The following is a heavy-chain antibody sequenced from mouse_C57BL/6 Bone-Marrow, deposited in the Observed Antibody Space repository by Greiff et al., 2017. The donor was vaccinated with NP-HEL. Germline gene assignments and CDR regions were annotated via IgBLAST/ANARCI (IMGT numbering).Heavy chain of an antibody. CDR3: ARRRYDSYAMDY. CDR2: ISNGGGST. V-gene: IGHV5-12*01. Sequence: DVMLVESGGGLVQPGGSLKLSCEASGFTFSDYYMYWVRQTPEKRLEWVAYISNGGGSTYYPDTVKGRFTISRDNAKNTLYLQMNRLKSSDTAMYYCARRRYDSYAMDYWGQGTSVTVSS. D-gene: IGHD2-10*02. J-gene: IGHJ4*01. CDR1: GFTFSDYY.